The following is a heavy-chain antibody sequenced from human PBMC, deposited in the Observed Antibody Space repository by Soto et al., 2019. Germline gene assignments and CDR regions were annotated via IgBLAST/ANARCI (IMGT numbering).Heavy chain of an antibody. D-gene: IGHD3-10*01. J-gene: IGHJ2*01. CDR1: GGTFSSYA. Sequence: QVQLVQSGAEVKKPGSSVKVSCKASGGTFSSYAISWVRQAPGQGLEWMGGIIPIFGTANYAQKFQGRVTITADESTSTAYMELGSLRSGDTAVYYCARGVVRGVIVWYFDLWGRGTLVTVSS. CDR2: IIPIFGTA. CDR3: ARGVVRGVIVWYFDL. V-gene: IGHV1-69*12.